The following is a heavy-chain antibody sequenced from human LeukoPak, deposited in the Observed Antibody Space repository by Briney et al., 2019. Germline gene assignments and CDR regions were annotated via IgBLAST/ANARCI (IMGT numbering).Heavy chain of an antibody. D-gene: IGHD5-24*01. J-gene: IGHJ4*02. Sequence: GGSLRLTCAASGFPFHDYGMNWVRQAPGKGLEWVAVVSDHGRDQYYADSVKGRFTISRDNSKNTVSLQMNSLRAEDTAVYYCARETDGYNFYFDYWGQGTLVTVSS. CDR2: VSDHGRDQ. CDR3: ARETDGYNFYFDY. CDR1: GFPFHDYG. V-gene: IGHV3-30*03.